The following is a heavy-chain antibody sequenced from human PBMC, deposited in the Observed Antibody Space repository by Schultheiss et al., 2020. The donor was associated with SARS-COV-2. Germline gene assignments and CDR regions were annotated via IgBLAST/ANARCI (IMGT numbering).Heavy chain of an antibody. Sequence: GESLKISCAASGFTFSSYGMHWVRQAPGKGLEWVAVISYDGSNKYYADSVKGRFAISRDNSKNTLYLQMNSLRAEDTAVYYCARERRRGGATLDYWGQGTLVTVSS. V-gene: IGHV3-30*03. CDR3: ARERRRGGATLDY. J-gene: IGHJ4*02. CDR1: GFTFSSYG. CDR2: ISYDGSNK. D-gene: IGHD1-26*01.